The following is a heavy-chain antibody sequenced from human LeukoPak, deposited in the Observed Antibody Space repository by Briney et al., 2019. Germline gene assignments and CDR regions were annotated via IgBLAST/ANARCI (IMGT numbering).Heavy chain of an antibody. CDR1: GYTLTELS. D-gene: IGHD6-13*01. Sequence: ASVKVSCKVSGYTLTELSMHWVRQAPGKGLEWMGGFDPEDGETIYAQKFQGRVTMTEDTSTDTAYMELSSLRSEDTAVYYCATRNLSLGSSWSDDAFDIWGQGTMVTVSS. J-gene: IGHJ3*02. CDR3: ATRNLSLGSSWSDDAFDI. CDR2: FDPEDGET. V-gene: IGHV1-24*01.